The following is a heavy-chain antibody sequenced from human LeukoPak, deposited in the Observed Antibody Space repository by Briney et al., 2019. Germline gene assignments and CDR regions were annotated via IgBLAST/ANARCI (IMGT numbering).Heavy chain of an antibody. CDR3: ARDNYYDSSGYYQYYFDY. V-gene: IGHV1-69*05. CDR1: GGTFSSYA. Sequence: SVKVSCKASGGTFSSYAISWVRQAPGQGLEWMGGIIPIFGTANYAQKFQGRVTITTDESTSTAYMELSSLRSEDTAVYYCARDNYYDSSGYYQYYFDYWGQGTLVTVSS. J-gene: IGHJ4*02. CDR2: IIPIFGTA. D-gene: IGHD3-22*01.